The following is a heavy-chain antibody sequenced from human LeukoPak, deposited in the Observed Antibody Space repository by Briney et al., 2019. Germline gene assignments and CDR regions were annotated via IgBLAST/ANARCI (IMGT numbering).Heavy chain of an antibody. Sequence: GGSLRLSCTASGFTFGDYAMSWFRQAPGKGLEWVGFIRSKAYGGTTEYAASVKGRFTISRDDSKSIAYLQMNSLKTEDTAVYYCYYYDGSGYEPLDYWGQGTLVTVSS. J-gene: IGHJ4*02. V-gene: IGHV3-49*03. CDR2: IRSKAYGGTT. CDR3: YYYDGSGYEPLDY. D-gene: IGHD3-22*01. CDR1: GFTFGDYA.